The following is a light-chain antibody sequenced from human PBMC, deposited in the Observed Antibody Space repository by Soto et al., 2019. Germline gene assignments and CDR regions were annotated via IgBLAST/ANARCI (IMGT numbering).Light chain of an antibody. V-gene: IGKV1-17*03. Sequence: DIQMTQSPSAMSASVGDRVTITCRASQGISNYLAWFQQKPGKAPKLLIYKASTLKSGVPSRFSGSGSGTEFTLTISSLQPDDFATYYCQHYNSYSEAFGQGTKVDIK. CDR2: KAS. CDR3: QHYNSYSEA. CDR1: QGISNY. J-gene: IGKJ1*01.